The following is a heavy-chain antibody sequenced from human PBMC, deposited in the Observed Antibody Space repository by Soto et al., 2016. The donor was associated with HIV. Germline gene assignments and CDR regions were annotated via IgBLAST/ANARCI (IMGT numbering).Heavy chain of an antibody. Sequence: QVQLQESGPGLVKPSGTLSLTCAVFGGSISTSNWWSWVRQPPGKGLEWIGEVFRTGSTTYNPSLQSRVTISVDKSKNQFSLKLTSLTAADTAVYYCVERWPAKWLGLVGGTTVPFDFWGRGTLVTVSS. CDR3: VERWPAKWLGLVGGTTVPFDF. V-gene: IGHV4-4*02. J-gene: IGHJ5*01. CDR1: GGSISTSNW. CDR2: VFRTGST. D-gene: IGHD6-19*01.